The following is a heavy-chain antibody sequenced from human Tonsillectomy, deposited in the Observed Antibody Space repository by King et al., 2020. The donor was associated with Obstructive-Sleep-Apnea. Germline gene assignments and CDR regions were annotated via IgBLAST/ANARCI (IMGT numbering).Heavy chain of an antibody. J-gene: IGHJ6*02. Sequence: VQLVESGGGLVKPGGSLRLSCAASGFTFSDYYMNWIRQAPGKGLEWVSYITSGGTTIYNADSVKGRFTVSRDNAKNSLYLQMNSLRAEDTALYYCARVKVNTTLWGSYYYGMDVWGRGTTVTVSS. D-gene: IGHD7-27*01. CDR1: GFTFSDYY. V-gene: IGHV3-11*01. CDR2: ITSGGTTI. CDR3: ARVKVNTTLWGSYYYGMDV.